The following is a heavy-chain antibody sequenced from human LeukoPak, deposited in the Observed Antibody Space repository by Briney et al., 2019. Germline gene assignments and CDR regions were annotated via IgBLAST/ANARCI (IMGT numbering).Heavy chain of an antibody. Sequence: ASVEVSCKASGYAFTSYAMNWVRQAPGQGLEWMGWINTNTGNPTYAQGFTGRFVFSLDTSVSTAYLQISSLKAEDTAVYYCATQGDNYYGPNWFDPWGQGTLVTVSS. V-gene: IGHV7-4-1*02. CDR1: GYAFTSYA. D-gene: IGHD3-22*01. CDR3: ATQGDNYYGPNWFDP. CDR2: INTNTGNP. J-gene: IGHJ5*02.